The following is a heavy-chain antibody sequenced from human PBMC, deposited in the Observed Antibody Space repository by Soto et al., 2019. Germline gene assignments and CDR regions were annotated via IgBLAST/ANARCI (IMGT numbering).Heavy chain of an antibody. Sequence: SLGLSCAASGFTFSSYGMHWVRQAPGKGLEWVAVIWYDGSNKYYADSVKGRFTISRDNSKNTLYLQMNSLRAEDTAVYYCARDETGYSSGWSHFDYCGQGTLVTVSS. D-gene: IGHD6-19*01. J-gene: IGHJ4*02. CDR3: ARDETGYSSGWSHFDY. V-gene: IGHV3-33*01. CDR2: IWYDGSNK. CDR1: GFTFSSYG.